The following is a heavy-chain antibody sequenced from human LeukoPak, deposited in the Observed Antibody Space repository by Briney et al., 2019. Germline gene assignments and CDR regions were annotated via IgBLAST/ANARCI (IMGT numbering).Heavy chain of an antibody. D-gene: IGHD3-10*01. V-gene: IGHV3-23*01. Sequence: GGSLRLSCAASGFSLSNYGMNWVRQAPGKGLEWVSGITGSSGTAYHAGSVRGRFTISRDESKNTLYLQMSSLRAEDTAVYYCARDGSGSYYSDYWGQGTLVTVSS. CDR1: GFSLSNYG. CDR3: ARDGSGSYYSDY. CDR2: ITGSSGTA. J-gene: IGHJ4*02.